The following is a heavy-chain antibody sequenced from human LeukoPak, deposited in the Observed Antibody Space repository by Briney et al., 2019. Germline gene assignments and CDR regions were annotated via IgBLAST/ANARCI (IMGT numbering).Heavy chain of an antibody. J-gene: IGHJ6*03. Sequence: TLSLTCSVSGDSISLSFYYWGWIRQPPGKALEWLARIDWDGDKYYSTSLKTRLTISKDTSKNQVVLTMTNMDPVDTATYYCAGGLKGQSEGYYYYYYMDVWGKGTTVTVSS. CDR2: IDWDGDK. CDR1: GDSISLSFYY. V-gene: IGHV2-70*11. D-gene: IGHD3-22*01. CDR3: AGGLKGQSEGYYYYYYMDV.